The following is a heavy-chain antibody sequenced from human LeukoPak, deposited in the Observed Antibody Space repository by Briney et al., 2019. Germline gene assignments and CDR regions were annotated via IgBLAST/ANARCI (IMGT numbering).Heavy chain of an antibody. D-gene: IGHD2-2*01. J-gene: IGHJ6*03. Sequence: SVKVSCKASGGTFSSYAISWVRQAPGQGLEWMGGIIPIFGTANYAQKFQGRVTITTDESTSTAYMELSSLRSEDTAVYYCASGDIVVVPAAMGYYYYYMDVWGKGTTFTVSS. CDR1: GGTFSSYA. V-gene: IGHV1-69*05. CDR2: IIPIFGTA. CDR3: ASGDIVVVPAAMGYYYYYMDV.